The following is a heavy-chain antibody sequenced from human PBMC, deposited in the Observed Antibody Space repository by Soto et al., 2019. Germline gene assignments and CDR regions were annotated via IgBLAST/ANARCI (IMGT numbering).Heavy chain of an antibody. CDR3: ACQLYDPDRDPDCRSYFDS. CDR1: GYSFAGYW. Sequence: PGESLKISCKASGYSFAGYWITWVRQKPGKGLEWMGLIDPGDSQTYYSPSFQGHVTISVTKSITTAFLQWSSLKASDTAMYYCACQLYDPDRDPDCRSYFDSWGQGTPVTVSS. D-gene: IGHD2-21*01. CDR2: IDPGDSQT. V-gene: IGHV5-10-1*01. J-gene: IGHJ4*02.